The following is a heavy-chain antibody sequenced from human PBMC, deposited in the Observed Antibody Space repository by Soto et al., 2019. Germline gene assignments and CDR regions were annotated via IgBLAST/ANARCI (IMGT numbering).Heavy chain of an antibody. CDR3: ARAQPAAADPYYYGMDV. CDR1: GGSISSYY. V-gene: IGHV4-59*01. CDR2: IYYSGST. D-gene: IGHD6-13*01. J-gene: IGHJ6*02. Sequence: SETLSLTCTVSGGSISSYYWSRIRQPPGKGLEWIGYIYYSGSTNYNPSLKSRVTISVDTSKNQFSLKLSSVTAADTAVYYCARAQPAAADPYYYGMDVWGQGTTVTVSS.